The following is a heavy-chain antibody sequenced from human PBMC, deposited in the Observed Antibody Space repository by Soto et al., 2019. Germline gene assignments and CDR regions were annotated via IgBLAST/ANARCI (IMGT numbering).Heavy chain of an antibody. CDR3: EKVRPDGVTARPSFNYYGMDV. J-gene: IGHJ6*02. CDR1: GGTFSNYA. D-gene: IGHD2-8*01. Sequence: VQLVQSGAEVKKPGSSVKVSCKASGGTFSNYAISWVRQAPGQGLEWMGGIIPMSGTANYAQKYQVRVTLTADKSTRTDYLDLSSLRFDDTAVFYCEKVRPDGVTARPSFNYYGMDVWGQGTTVTVSS. CDR2: IIPMSGTA. V-gene: IGHV1-69*06.